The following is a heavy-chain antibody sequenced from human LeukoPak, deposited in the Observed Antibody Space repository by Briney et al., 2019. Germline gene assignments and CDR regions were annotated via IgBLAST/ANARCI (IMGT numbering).Heavy chain of an antibody. CDR2: IRSKAYGGTT. D-gene: IGHD3-22*01. CDR3: TREAYYDSSGYYFEY. J-gene: IGHJ4*02. V-gene: IGHV3-49*04. Sequence: GGSLRLSCTASGFTFGDYAMSWVRQAPGKGLEWVGFIRSKAYGGTTEYSASVKGRFTISRCDSKSIAYVKINTLKTDDTAVYYCTREAYYDSSGYYFEYWGQGTLVTVSS. CDR1: GFTFGDYA.